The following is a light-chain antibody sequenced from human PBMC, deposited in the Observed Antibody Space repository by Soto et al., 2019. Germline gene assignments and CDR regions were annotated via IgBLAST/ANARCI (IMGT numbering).Light chain of an antibody. V-gene: IGKV3-20*01. CDR3: QQYGSSPPRT. J-gene: IGKJ1*01. CDR1: QSVSSRY. CDR2: GAS. Sequence: EIVLTQSPGTLSLSPGERATLSCRASQSVSSRYLAWYQQKPGQAPRLLIYGASSRATGIPDRFSGSGSGTDFTLSISRLEPGDFAVYYCQQYGSSPPRTFGQGTKVEIK.